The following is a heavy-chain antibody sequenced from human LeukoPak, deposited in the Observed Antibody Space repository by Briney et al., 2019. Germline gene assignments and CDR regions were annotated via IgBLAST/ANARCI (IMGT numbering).Heavy chain of an antibody. D-gene: IGHD3-10*02. V-gene: IGHV3-20*04. CDR3: AELGITMIGGV. Sequence: GGSLRLSCAASGFTFDDYGMSWVRQAPGKGLEWVSGINWNGGSTGYVDSVKGRFTIFRDNAKNSLYLQMNSLRVEDTALYYCAELGITMIGGVWGKGTTVTISS. CDR1: GFTFDDYG. CDR2: INWNGGST. J-gene: IGHJ6*04.